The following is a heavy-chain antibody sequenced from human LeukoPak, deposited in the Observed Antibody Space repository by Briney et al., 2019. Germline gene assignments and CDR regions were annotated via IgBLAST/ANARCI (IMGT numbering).Heavy chain of an antibody. CDR2: IYYSGNT. CDR1: GGSISSYY. Sequence: SETLSLTCTVSGGSISSYYWSWIRQPPGKGLEWIGYIYYSGNTNYNSSLKNRVTISEDSSKSQSSLKLTAVTAADTAVYYCARGVAGSGRTPNNWGQGTLVTVSS. D-gene: IGHD1-26*01. V-gene: IGHV4-59*01. CDR3: ARGVAGSGRTPNN. J-gene: IGHJ4*02.